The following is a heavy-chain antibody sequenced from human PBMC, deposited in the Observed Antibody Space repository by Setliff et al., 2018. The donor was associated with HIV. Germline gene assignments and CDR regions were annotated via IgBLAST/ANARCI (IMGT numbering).Heavy chain of an antibody. J-gene: IGHJ6*03. CDR1: GASIRTTSYP. Sequence: KASETLSLTCSVSGASIRTTSYPWGWIRQAPGKGLEWIGSIYYTGSTYYNPSFKSRVTISVDTSKNQFSLKLSSVTAADTAVYYCASLHYYYYYMDVWGKGTTVTVSS. V-gene: IGHV4-39*07. CDR2: IYYTGST. CDR3: ASLHYYYYYMDV.